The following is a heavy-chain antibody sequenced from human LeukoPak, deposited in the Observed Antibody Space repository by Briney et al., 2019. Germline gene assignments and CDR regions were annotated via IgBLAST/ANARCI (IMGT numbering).Heavy chain of an antibody. CDR1: GFTFSNYA. CDR3: ANRVATGFRFVDY. J-gene: IGHJ4*02. D-gene: IGHD1-1*01. V-gene: IGHV3-23*01. CDR2: ISSSGSRT. Sequence: PGGSLRLSCAAWGFTFSNYAMIGVRRSPGKAREGVSGISSSGSRTSYADSVTGRFTSSRDNPKHQLYLQMNSLRAEDTAVYYCANRVATGFRFVDYWGQGTLVIVSS.